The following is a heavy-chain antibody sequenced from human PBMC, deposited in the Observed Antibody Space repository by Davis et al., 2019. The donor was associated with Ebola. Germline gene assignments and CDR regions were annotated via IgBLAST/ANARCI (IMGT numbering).Heavy chain of an antibody. CDR2: INPSGGST. CDR3: ASPVAGARRGMDV. CDR1: GYTFTSYG. J-gene: IGHJ6*02. V-gene: IGHV1-46*03. Sequence: ASVKVSCKASGYTFTSYGISWVRQAPGQGLEWMGIINPSGGSTSYAQKFQGRVTMTRETSTSTVYMELSSLRSEDTAVYYCASPVAGARRGMDVWGQGTTVTVSS. D-gene: IGHD6-19*01.